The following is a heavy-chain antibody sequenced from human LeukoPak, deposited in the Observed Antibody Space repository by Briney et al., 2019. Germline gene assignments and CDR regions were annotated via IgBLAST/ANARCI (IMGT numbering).Heavy chain of an antibody. CDR3: ARRSSYDILTGYGSGAFDI. D-gene: IGHD3-9*01. J-gene: IGHJ3*02. V-gene: IGHV4-39*01. Sequence: PSETLSLTCTVSGGSISSSSYYWGWIRQPPGKGLGWIGSIYYSGSTYYNPSLKSRVTISVDTSKNQFSLKLSSVTAADTAVYYCARRSSYDILTGYGSGAFDIWGQGTMVTVSS. CDR2: IYYSGST. CDR1: GGSISSSSYY.